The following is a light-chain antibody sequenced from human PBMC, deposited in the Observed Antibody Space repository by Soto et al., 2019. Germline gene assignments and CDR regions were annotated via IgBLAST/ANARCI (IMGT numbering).Light chain of an antibody. CDR3: QQYGNSPQT. V-gene: IGKV3-20*01. CDR2: EAS. CDR1: QSVSSTY. J-gene: IGKJ1*01. Sequence: EIVLTQSPGTLSLSPGARATLSCRASQSVSSTYVAWYQQRPGQTPKLLIYEASTRATGIPDRFSGSGSGTDYTLTIGRLEPEDFALYYCQQYGNSPQTFGQGTKVDIK.